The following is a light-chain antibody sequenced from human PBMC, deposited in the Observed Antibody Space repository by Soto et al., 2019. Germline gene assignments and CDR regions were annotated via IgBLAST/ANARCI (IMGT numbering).Light chain of an antibody. CDR2: DAS. CDR1: QSVSSY. Sequence: EIVMTQSPATLSLSPGEIATLSCRASQSVSSYLAWYQQKPGQAPRLLIYDASNRATGIPARFNGSGSGTDFTLTISSLEPEDFAVYYCQQRSNWPPWTFGQGTKVEIK. CDR3: QQRSNWPPWT. V-gene: IGKV3-11*01. J-gene: IGKJ1*01.